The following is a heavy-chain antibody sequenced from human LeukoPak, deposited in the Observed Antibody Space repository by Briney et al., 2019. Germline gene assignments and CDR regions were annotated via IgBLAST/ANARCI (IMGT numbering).Heavy chain of an antibody. CDR2: IRYDGSNK. V-gene: IGHV3-30*02. J-gene: IGHJ4*02. CDR3: AKFSGTIETIDY. D-gene: IGHD1-1*01. CDR1: GFPFSSYA. Sequence: GGSLRLSCAASGFPFSSYAMHWVRQAPDKGLELVAFIRYDGSNKYYADSVKGRFTISRDNSKNTLYLQMNSLRAEDTAVYYCAKFSGTIETIDYWGQGTLVTVSS.